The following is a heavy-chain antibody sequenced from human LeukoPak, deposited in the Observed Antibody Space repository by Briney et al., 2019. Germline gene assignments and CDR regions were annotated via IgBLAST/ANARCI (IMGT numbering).Heavy chain of an antibody. CDR1: GFTFSSYW. J-gene: IGHJ6*03. CDR3: ARAYYSKAYYYYYMDV. CDR2: IKQDGSEK. V-gene: IGHV3-7*04. Sequence: PGGSLRLSCAASGFTFSSYWMSWVRQAPGKGLEWVANIKQDGSEKYYVDSVKGRFTISRDNAKNSLYLQMNSLRAEDTAVYYCARAYYSKAYYYYYMDVWGKGTTVTVSS. D-gene: IGHD4-11*01.